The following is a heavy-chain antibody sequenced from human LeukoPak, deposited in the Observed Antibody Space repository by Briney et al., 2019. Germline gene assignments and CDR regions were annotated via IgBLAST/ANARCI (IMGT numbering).Heavy chain of an antibody. V-gene: IGHV3-33*01. CDR1: GFTFSSYG. D-gene: IGHD6-19*01. J-gene: IGHJ4*02. Sequence: LSGGSLRLSCAASGFTFSSYGMHWVRQAPGKGLEWVAVIWYDGSNKYYADSVKGRFTISRDNSKNTLYLQMNSLRAEDTAVYYCAAPSPSGAVAPLNYWGQGTLVTVSS. CDR3: AAPSPSGAVAPLNY. CDR2: IWYDGSNK.